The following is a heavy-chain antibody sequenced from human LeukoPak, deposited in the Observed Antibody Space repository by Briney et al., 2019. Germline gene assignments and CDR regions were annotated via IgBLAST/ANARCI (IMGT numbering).Heavy chain of an antibody. D-gene: IGHD3-10*01. V-gene: IGHV1-69*02. CDR2: IIPILGIA. Sequence: SVKVSCKASGGTFSSYTIGWVRQAPGQGLEWMGRIIPILGIANYAQKFQGRVTITADKSTSTAYMELSSLRSEDTAVYYCASVFRRFGEFPPGGYYYMDVWGKGTTVTVSS. CDR3: ASVFRRFGEFPPGGYYYMDV. CDR1: GGTFSSYT. J-gene: IGHJ6*03.